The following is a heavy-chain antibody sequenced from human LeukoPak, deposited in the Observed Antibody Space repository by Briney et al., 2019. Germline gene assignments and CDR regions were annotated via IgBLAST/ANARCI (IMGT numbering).Heavy chain of an antibody. CDR2: IFRDGRT. CDR1: GYSISSGYF. CDR3: ARDIGWTKGPFDY. D-gene: IGHD2-15*01. J-gene: IGHJ4*02. V-gene: IGHV4-38-2*01. Sequence: PSGTLSLTCEVYGYSISSGYFWAWNRQSPGKGLEDIAVIFRDGRTYYNPSVQSRVTISVDTFRNRLSLKLKSVTAADAAVYYCARDIGWTKGPFDYWGQGTLVTVSS.